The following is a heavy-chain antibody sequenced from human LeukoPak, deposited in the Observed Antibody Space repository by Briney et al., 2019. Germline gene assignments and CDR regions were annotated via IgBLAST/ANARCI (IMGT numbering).Heavy chain of an antibody. D-gene: IGHD2-2*01. CDR2: ISSSGTSI. J-gene: IGHJ6*03. V-gene: IGHV3-21*01. CDR3: ARTAKDIVIVPASYYMDV. CDR1: GFTFSTYS. Sequence: GGSLRLSCAASGFTFSTYSMSWVRPAPGKGLEWVSSISSSGTSIGYADSVKGRFTVSRDSATNSLYLQMNSLRAEDTAVYYCARTAKDIVIVPASYYMDVWGKGTTVTVSS.